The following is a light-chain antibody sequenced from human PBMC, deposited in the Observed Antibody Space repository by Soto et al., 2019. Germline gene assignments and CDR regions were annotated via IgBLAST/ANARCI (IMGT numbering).Light chain of an antibody. V-gene: IGKV3-11*01. CDR1: QSVSSY. Sequence: EIVLTQSPATLSLSPGERATLSCRASQSVSSYLAWYQQKPGQAPRLLIYDASNRATGIPARFSGSGSGTDFTLTISSLEPEDFAVYYCQQRGPPPTFGGGTKVEIK. CDR2: DAS. J-gene: IGKJ4*01. CDR3: QQRGPPPT.